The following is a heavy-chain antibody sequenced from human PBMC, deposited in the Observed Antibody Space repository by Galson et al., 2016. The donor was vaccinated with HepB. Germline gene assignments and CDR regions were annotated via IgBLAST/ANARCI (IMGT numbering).Heavy chain of an antibody. Sequence: SLRLSCAASGFTFSTYAMHWVRQAPGKGLEWLTVISYDGSHKYYADSVKGRFTISRDNSKNTLYLQMNTLRTEDTAVYYCAKDAVHSDAFDIWGQGTMDIVSS. V-gene: IGHV3-30*18. CDR2: ISYDGSHK. CDR3: AKDAVHSDAFDI. CDR1: GFTFSTYA. J-gene: IGHJ3*02.